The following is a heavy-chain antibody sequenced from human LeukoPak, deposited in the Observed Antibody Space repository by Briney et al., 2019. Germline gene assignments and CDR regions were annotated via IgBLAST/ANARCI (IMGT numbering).Heavy chain of an antibody. J-gene: IGHJ4*02. D-gene: IGHD3-3*01. Sequence: PSETLSLTCTVSGGSISSYYWSWIRQPPGKGLEWIGYIYYSGSTNYNPSLKSRVTISVDTSKNQFSLKLSSVTAADTAVYYCARSVVWSGYYFDYWGQGTLVTVSS. CDR3: ARSVVWSGYYFDY. V-gene: IGHV4-59*01. CDR1: GGSISSYY. CDR2: IYYSGST.